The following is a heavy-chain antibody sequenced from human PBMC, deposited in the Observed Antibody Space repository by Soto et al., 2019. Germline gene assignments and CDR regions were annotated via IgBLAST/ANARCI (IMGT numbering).Heavy chain of an antibody. CDR2: ISGSGGST. D-gene: IGHD5-18*01. J-gene: IGHJ5*02. Sequence: GGSLRLSCAASGFTFSSYAMSWVRQAPGKGLEWVSAISGSGGSTYYADSVKGRFTISRDNSKNTLYLQMNSLRAEDTAVYYCAPQKDYIPDTAMGSWFDPWGQGTLVTVSS. CDR3: APQKDYIPDTAMGSWFDP. CDR1: GFTFSSYA. V-gene: IGHV3-23*01.